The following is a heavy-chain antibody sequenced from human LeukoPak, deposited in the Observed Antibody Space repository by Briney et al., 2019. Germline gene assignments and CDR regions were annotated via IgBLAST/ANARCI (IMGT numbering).Heavy chain of an antibody. J-gene: IGHJ4*02. CDR1: GFTFSDYY. Sequence: GGSLRLSSAASGFTFSDYYMSWIRQAPGKGLEWVSAISGSGGSTYYADSVKGRFTISRDNSKNTLYLQMNSLRAEDTAVYYCAKGGRETHDPFEFGYGGQGTLVTVSS. D-gene: IGHD3-10*01. CDR2: ISGSGGST. V-gene: IGHV3-23*01. CDR3: AKGGRETHDPFEFGY.